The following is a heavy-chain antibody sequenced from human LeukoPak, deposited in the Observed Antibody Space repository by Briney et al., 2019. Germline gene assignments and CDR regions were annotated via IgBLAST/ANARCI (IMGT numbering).Heavy chain of an antibody. J-gene: IGHJ4*02. Sequence: WASVKVSCKASGCTFTSNYIHWVRQAPGQGLEWMGMIYPRDGSTSYAQKFQGRVTVTRDTSTGTVHMELSGLRSEDTAVYYCARDQEGFDYWGQGTLVTVSS. CDR3: ARDQEGFDY. CDR1: GCTFTSNY. V-gene: IGHV1-46*01. CDR2: IYPRDGST.